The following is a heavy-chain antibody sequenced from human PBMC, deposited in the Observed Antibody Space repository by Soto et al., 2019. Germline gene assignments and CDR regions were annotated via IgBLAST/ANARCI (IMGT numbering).Heavy chain of an antibody. CDR3: ARGGYSSGWYPRYFDY. Sequence: ASVKVSCKASGYTFTSYYMHWVRQAPGQGLEWMGIINPSGGSTSYAQKFQGRVIMTRDTSTSTVYMELSSLRSEDTAVYYCARGGYSSGWYPRYFDYWGQGTLVTVSS. CDR1: GYTFTSYY. J-gene: IGHJ4*02. V-gene: IGHV1-46*01. CDR2: INPSGGST. D-gene: IGHD6-19*01.